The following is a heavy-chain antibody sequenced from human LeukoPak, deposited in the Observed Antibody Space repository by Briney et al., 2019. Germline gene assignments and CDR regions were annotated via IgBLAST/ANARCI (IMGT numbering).Heavy chain of an antibody. CDR3: AKIANTGATDY. J-gene: IGHJ4*02. CDR2: IRYDGSIR. Sequence: GGSLRLSCAASGFAFSSYGMYWVRQAPGEGLEWVTFIRYDGSIRYYADSVKSRFTISRDNSKNTLYLQMNSLKAEDTAVYYCAKIANTGATDYWGQGTLVTVSS. CDR1: GFAFSSYG. V-gene: IGHV3-30*02. D-gene: IGHD2-8*02.